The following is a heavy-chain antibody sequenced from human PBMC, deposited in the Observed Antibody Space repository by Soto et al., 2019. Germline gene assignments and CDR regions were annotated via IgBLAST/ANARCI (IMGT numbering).Heavy chain of an antibody. D-gene: IGHD2-15*01. CDR1: GFTFSDYW. Sequence: GGSLRLSCAASGFTFSDYWMNWVRQTPGKRLEWVASIKYDGREKNYVDSVKGRFTISRDNVKNSVYLQMASLRAEDTAVYYCARDGVAPGLYFDHWGQGTPVTVS. CDR3: ARDGVAPGLYFDH. CDR2: IKYDGREK. J-gene: IGHJ4*02. V-gene: IGHV3-7*05.